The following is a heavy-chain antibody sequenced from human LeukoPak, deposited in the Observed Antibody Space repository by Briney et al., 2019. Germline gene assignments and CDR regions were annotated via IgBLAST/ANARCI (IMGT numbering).Heavy chain of an antibody. CDR2: INHSGST. CDR3: ARAGSSSWSNLRYRDWFDP. D-gene: IGHD6-13*01. Sequence: SETLSLTCAVYGGSFSGYYWSWIRQPPGKGLEWIGEINHSGSTNYNPSPKSRVTISVDTSKNQFSLKLSSVTAADTAVYYCARAGSSSWSNLRYRDWFDPWGQGTLVTVSS. V-gene: IGHV4-34*01. J-gene: IGHJ5*02. CDR1: GGSFSGYY.